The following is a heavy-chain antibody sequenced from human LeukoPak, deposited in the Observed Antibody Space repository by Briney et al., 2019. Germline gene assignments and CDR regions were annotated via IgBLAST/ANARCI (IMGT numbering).Heavy chain of an antibody. D-gene: IGHD3-10*01. Sequence: GGSLRLSCAASGFSVSSTYMSWVRQAPGKGLEWVSVIYAGSGDTYYADSVKGRFTFSRDNSKNTLYLQMNSLGAEDTAVYYCARRGSYSALDLWGQGTLVTVSS. CDR2: IYAGSGDT. V-gene: IGHV3-53*01. CDR3: ARRGSYSALDL. CDR1: GFSVSSTY. J-gene: IGHJ5*02.